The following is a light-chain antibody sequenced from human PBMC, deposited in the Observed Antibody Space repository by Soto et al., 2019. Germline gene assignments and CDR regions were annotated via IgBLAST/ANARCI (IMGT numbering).Light chain of an antibody. V-gene: IGKV3-15*01. CDR1: QSVSSN. CDR2: GAS. CDR3: QHYNNWWT. J-gene: IGKJ1*01. Sequence: EIVMTQSPATLSVSPGERATLSCRASQSVSSNLAWYQQKPGQAPRLLIYGASTRATGIPARFSGSGSGTVFTLTISSLQSEDFAVYYCQHYNNWWTFGQGTKVDIK.